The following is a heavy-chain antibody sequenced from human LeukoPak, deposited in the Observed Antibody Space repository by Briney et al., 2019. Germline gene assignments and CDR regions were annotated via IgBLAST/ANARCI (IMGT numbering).Heavy chain of an antibody. V-gene: IGHV3-15*01. J-gene: IGHJ3*02. Sequence: GGSLRLSCAASGFSFSDAWMSWVRQAPGKGREWGGRIKSKTDGSTTDYAAPVKGRFTISRDDSKNTLYLQMNSLKTEDTAVYYCTTDLNYGYDAFDIWGQGTMVTVSS. CDR3: TTDLNYGYDAFDI. CDR2: IKSKTDGSTT. CDR1: GFSFSDAW. D-gene: IGHD4-17*01.